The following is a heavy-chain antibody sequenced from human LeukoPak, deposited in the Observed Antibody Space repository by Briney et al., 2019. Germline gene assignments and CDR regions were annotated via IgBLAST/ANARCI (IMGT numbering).Heavy chain of an antibody. CDR2: SSAYNDNI. Sequence: ASVKVSCKASGYTFTSYGISWVRQAPGQGLEWMGWSSAYNDNINYAQKLQGRVTMTTDTSTTTAYMELRSLRSDDTAVYYCARAPYSSGLYLPWGYMDVWGKGTTVTISS. CDR3: ARAPYSSGLYLPWGYMDV. CDR1: GYTFTSYG. V-gene: IGHV1-18*01. D-gene: IGHD6-19*01. J-gene: IGHJ6*03.